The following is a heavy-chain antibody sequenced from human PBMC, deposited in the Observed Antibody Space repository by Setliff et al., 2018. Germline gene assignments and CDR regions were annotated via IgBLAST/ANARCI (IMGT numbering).Heavy chain of an antibody. Sequence: HPGGSLRLSCTASGLSYTNDWVSWVRQAPGKGLEWVASIKPDGSEKYYVDSVKGRFTISRDNARNSLSLQMNSLRTEDTAVYYCFGAGTCSYWGQGTLVTVSS. CDR2: IKPDGSEK. D-gene: IGHD3-10*01. CDR1: GLSYTNDW. CDR3: FGAGTCSY. J-gene: IGHJ4*02. V-gene: IGHV3-7*01.